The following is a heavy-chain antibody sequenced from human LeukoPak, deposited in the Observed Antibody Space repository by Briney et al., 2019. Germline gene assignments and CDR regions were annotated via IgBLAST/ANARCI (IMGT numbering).Heavy chain of an antibody. Sequence: GGSLRLSCAASGFTFSTYSMNWVRQAPGKGLEWVSSISGSGSFKFYTDSVKGRFTISRDSVKRSLYLQLSSLRAEDTAVYYCARDYYGDYYQSGYGMDVWGQGTTVTVSS. CDR1: GFTFSTYS. CDR2: ISGSGSFK. CDR3: ARDYYGDYYQSGYGMDV. D-gene: IGHD4-17*01. J-gene: IGHJ6*02. V-gene: IGHV3-21*01.